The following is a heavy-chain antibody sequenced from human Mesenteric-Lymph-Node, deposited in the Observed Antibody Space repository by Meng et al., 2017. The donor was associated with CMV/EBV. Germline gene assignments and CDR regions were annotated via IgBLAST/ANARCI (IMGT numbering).Heavy chain of an antibody. J-gene: IGHJ5*02. Sequence: SGFSLSTSGVGVGWIRHPPGKALECLALIYWDDDKRYSPSLKSRLTITKDTSKNQVVLTMTNMDPVATATYYCAHRTGYSSSWYWFDPWGQGTLVTVSS. V-gene: IGHV2-5*02. CDR2: IYWDDDK. D-gene: IGHD6-13*01. CDR3: AHRTGYSSSWYWFDP. CDR1: GFSLSTSGVG.